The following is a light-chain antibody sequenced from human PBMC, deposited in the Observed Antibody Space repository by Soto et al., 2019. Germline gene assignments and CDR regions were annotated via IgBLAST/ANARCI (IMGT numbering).Light chain of an antibody. CDR2: DAS. CDR3: QQYETFPGT. J-gene: IGKJ1*01. Sequence: DIHMTQSPSSLSVSVGDRVTITCRTSQNINAWLAWYQQRPGQAPKLLIYDASTVQSGVPSRFSGSGSGTKFTLTIASLQPDDFATYYCQQYETFPGTFGPGTKVDIK. V-gene: IGKV1-5*01. CDR1: QNINAW.